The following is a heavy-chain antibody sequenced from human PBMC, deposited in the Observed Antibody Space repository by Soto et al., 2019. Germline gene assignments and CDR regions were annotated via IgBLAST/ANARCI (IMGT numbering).Heavy chain of an antibody. Sequence: DSVKVSCKAYGYTFTGYHMPRVRQAPGQGLAWMGSITPNSGGTNYAQKFKGWVTMTRDTFISTAYMELSRLRSDDTAVYYCARDRWGGRLSGYYYYYYGMDVWGQGTTVTVSS. D-gene: IGHD3-22*01. J-gene: IGHJ6*02. V-gene: IGHV1-2*04. CDR2: ITPNSGGT. CDR3: ARDRWGGRLSGYYYYYYGMDV. CDR1: GYTFTGYH.